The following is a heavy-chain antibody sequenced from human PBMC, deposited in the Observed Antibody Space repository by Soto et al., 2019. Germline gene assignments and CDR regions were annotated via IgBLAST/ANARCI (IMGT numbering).Heavy chain of an antibody. CDR3: ARHGIAAAGTVYYYYYGMDV. D-gene: IGHD6-13*01. J-gene: IGHJ6*02. V-gene: IGHV5-10-1*01. Sequence: GESLKISCKGSGYSFTSYWISWVRQMPGKGLEWMGRIDPSDSYTNYSPSFQGHVTISADKSISTAYLQWSSLKASDTAMYYCARHGIAAAGTVYYYYYGMDVWGQGT. CDR2: IDPSDSYT. CDR1: GYSFTSYW.